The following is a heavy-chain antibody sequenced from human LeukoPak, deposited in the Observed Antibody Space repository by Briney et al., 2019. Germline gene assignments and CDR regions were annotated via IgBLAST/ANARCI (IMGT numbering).Heavy chain of an antibody. CDR3: ARGWGDYGAYSNGFDY. CDR1: GFTFDDYG. Sequence: GGSLRLSCAASGFTFDDYGMSWVRHAPGKGLEWVSGINWNGGSTGYADSVKGRFTISRDNAKNSLYLQMNSLRAEDTALYYCARGWGDYGAYSNGFDYWGQGTLVTVSS. V-gene: IGHV3-20*04. CDR2: INWNGGST. J-gene: IGHJ4*02. D-gene: IGHD4-17*01.